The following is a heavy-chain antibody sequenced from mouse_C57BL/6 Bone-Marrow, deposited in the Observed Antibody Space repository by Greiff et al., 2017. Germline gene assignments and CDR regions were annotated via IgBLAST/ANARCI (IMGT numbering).Heavy chain of an antibody. CDR2: IDPNSGGT. V-gene: IGHV1-72*01. J-gene: IGHJ4*01. D-gene: IGHD1-1*01. CDR3: ARVSYGSSFPYAMDY. CDR1: GYTFTSYW. Sequence: QLQQPGAELVKPGASVKLSCKASGYTFTSYWMHWVKQRPGRGLEWIGRIDPNSGGTKYNEKFKSKATLTVDKPSSTAYMQLSSLTSEDSAVYYCARVSYGSSFPYAMDYWGQGTSVTVSS.